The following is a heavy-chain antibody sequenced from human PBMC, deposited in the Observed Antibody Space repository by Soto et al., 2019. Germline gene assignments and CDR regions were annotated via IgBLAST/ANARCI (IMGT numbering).Heavy chain of an antibody. Sequence: PSETLSLTCTVSGGSISSSSYYWGWIRQPPGKGLEWIGSIYYSGSTYYNPSLKSRVTISVDTSKNQFSLKLSSVTAADTAVYYCASPPRGMRIDYWGQGTLVTVSS. CDR1: GGSISSSSYY. D-gene: IGHD3-16*01. CDR3: ASPPRGMRIDY. J-gene: IGHJ4*02. CDR2: IYYSGST. V-gene: IGHV4-39*01.